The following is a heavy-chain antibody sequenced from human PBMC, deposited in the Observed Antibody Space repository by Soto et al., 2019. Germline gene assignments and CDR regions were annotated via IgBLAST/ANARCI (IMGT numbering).Heavy chain of an antibody. CDR2: IAYDGSNA. CDR3: ARGDREDILVVVGARPGEYGIDI. D-gene: IGHD2-15*01. Sequence: RLSCAASGFSLKIHVMDWVCQEPSKGLECLAVIAYDGSNAFYRDSVKGRFTISRDNSKNTLYLHMNSLRSEDTGVYYCARGDREDILVVVGARPGEYGIDIWGQGTTVTVSS. J-gene: IGHJ6*02. CDR1: GFSLKIHV. V-gene: IGHV3-30-3*01.